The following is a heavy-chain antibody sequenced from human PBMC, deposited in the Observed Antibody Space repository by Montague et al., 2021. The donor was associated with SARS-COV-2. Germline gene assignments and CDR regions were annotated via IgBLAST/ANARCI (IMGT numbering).Heavy chain of an antibody. CDR3: ARHARGEGYTSWFDS. D-gene: IGHD5-24*01. V-gene: IGHV4-61*01. CDR1: GGSFSRWSSS. Sequence: SETLSLTCTVSGGSFSRWSSSWSWIPQPQGQGLVWIVSLTYTRSRNYTSSLQIRLSISVDKSKIPLSLKLSSATAADTAVYYCARHARGEGYTSWFDSWGQGTLVTVSS. J-gene: IGHJ5*01. CDR2: LTYTRSR.